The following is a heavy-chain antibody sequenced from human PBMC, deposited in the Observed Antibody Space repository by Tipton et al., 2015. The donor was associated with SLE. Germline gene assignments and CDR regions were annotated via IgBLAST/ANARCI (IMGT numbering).Heavy chain of an antibody. CDR3: ARFDGSVPVFEF. V-gene: IGHV4-38-2*01. CDR2: IYHSGST. CDR1: GYSISSGYY. J-gene: IGHJ4*02. D-gene: IGHD5-24*01. Sequence: TLSLTCAVSGYSISSGYYWGWIRQSPGKGLEWIGSIYHSGSTYYNPSLKSRVTISVDTSKNQFSLKLSSVTAADTAVYYCARFDGSVPVFEFWGQGTLVTVSS.